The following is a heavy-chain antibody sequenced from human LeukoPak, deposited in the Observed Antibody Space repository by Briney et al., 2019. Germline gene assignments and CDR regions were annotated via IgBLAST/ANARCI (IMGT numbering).Heavy chain of an antibody. Sequence: GGSLRLSCAASXFXXSXXXXXXVXXXPGXXXXXVXIIYXGGDTXYGDSVKGRFTISRDISKNTLYLQMNNLRAEDTAFFYCARSPPASPFDYWGQGTLVTVSS. J-gene: IGHJ4*02. D-gene: IGHD2-2*01. V-gene: IGHV3-53*01. CDR3: ARSPPASPFDY. CDR2: IYXGGDT. CDR1: XFXXSXXX.